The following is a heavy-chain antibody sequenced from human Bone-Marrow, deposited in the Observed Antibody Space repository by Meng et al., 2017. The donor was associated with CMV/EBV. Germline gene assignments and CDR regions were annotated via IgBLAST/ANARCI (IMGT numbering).Heavy chain of an antibody. CDR1: GFTFSSYA. Sequence: GESLKISCAASGFTFSSYAMSWVRQAPGKGLEWVSAISGSGGSTYYADSVKGRFTISRDNSKNTLYLQMNSLRAEDTAVYYCARTAISSTWAYYGMDVWGQGTTVTVSS. D-gene: IGHD2-2*01. V-gene: IGHV3-23*01. CDR2: ISGSGGST. J-gene: IGHJ6*01. CDR3: ARTAISSTWAYYGMDV.